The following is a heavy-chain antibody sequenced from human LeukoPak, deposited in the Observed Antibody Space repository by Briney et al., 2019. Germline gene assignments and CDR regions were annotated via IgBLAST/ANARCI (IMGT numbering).Heavy chain of an antibody. CDR1: GYTFTSYY. CDR2: SNPSGVGT. CDR3: AREESGGYFDY. V-gene: IGHV1-46*01. Sequence: ASVKVSCKASGYTFTSYYMHWVRQAPGQGLEWMGVSNPSGVGTNYAQKFQRRVTMTRDTSTTTVYMELSSLRAEDTAVYYCAREESGGYFDYWGQGTLVTVSS. J-gene: IGHJ4*02. D-gene: IGHD2-8*02.